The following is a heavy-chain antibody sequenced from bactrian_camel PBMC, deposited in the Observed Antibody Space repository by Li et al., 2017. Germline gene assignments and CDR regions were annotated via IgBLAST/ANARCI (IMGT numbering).Heavy chain of an antibody. CDR1: GFTFSSYD. Sequence: VQLVESGGALVQPGGSLRLSCAASGFTFSSYDMSWVRQAPGKGLEWVSAINSGGGSTYYADSAKGRFIISRDNAKNRLDLQMNSLQSEDTALYYCAACNGGRACGRNGMDYWGKGTQVTVS. D-gene: IGHD6*01. V-gene: IGHV3S40*01. J-gene: IGHJ7*01. CDR2: INSGGGST.